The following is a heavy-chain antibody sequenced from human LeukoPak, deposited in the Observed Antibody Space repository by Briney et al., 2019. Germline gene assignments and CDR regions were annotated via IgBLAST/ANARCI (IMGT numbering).Heavy chain of an antibody. Sequence: GALRLSCAASGFTFSSYSMNWVRQAPGKGLEWVSSISSSSSYIYYADSVKGRFTISRDNAKNSLYLQMNSLRAEDTAVYYCATSGWWGYFDYWGQGTLVTVSS. CDR2: ISSSSSYI. V-gene: IGHV3-21*01. CDR1: GFTFSSYS. D-gene: IGHD6-19*01. CDR3: ATSGWWGYFDY. J-gene: IGHJ4*02.